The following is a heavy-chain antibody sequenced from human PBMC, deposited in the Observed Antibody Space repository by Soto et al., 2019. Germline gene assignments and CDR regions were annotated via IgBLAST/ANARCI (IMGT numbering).Heavy chain of an antibody. CDR1: GGSISSGGYY. V-gene: IGHV4-31*03. D-gene: IGHD3-16*01. CDR2: IHYSGNT. CDR3: ARDMTAY. Sequence: SETLSLTCTVSGGSISSGGYYWSWIRQYPGKGLEWIGNIHYSGNTYYNPSLKSRVAISVDTSKSQFSLKLSSVTAADTAVYYCARDMTAYWGQGTLVTVSS. J-gene: IGHJ4*02.